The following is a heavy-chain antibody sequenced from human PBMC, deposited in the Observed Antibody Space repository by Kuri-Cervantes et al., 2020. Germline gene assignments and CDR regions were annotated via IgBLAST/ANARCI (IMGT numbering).Heavy chain of an antibody. CDR3: ARNQNYYHSGSYYYHYGVDV. CDR2: ISSSSSYI. Sequence: ETLSLTCAASGFTFSSYSMNWVRQAPGKGLEWVSSISSSSSYIYYADSVKGRFTISRDNAKNSLYLQMNSLRAEDTAVFYCARNQNYYHSGSYYYHYGVDVWGQGTTVTVSS. V-gene: IGHV3-21*01. J-gene: IGHJ6*02. CDR1: GFTFSSYS. D-gene: IGHD3-22*01.